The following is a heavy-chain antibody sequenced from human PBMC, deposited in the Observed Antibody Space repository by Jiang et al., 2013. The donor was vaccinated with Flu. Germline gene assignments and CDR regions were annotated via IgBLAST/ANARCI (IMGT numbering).Heavy chain of an antibody. D-gene: IGHD6-19*01. V-gene: IGHV3-48*03. CDR2: ISSGGSRI. CDR1: GFTLRSYE. J-gene: IGHJ3*02. Sequence: VQLVESGGGLVQPGGSLRLSCEASGFTLRSYEMNWVRQVPGKGLEWVSYISSGGSRIHYADSVKGRFTVSRDNAKNSLYLQMSSLRADDTGVYYCARDRRISVAVILGALAFDMWGQGTLVTVSS. CDR3: ARDRRISVAVILGALAFDM.